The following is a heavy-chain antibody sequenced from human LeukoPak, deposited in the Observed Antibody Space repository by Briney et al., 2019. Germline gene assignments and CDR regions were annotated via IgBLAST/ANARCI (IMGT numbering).Heavy chain of an antibody. Sequence: ASQTLSLTCTVPGGSINSGGSYWSWLRQHPGKGLEWIVCIYYSWSSYYNPSLKSRVTLSLDTSKNQFSLKLSSVTAADTAVYYCARDNGDYRSIYYYMDVWGKGTTVTVSS. V-gene: IGHV4-31*03. J-gene: IGHJ6*03. CDR3: ARDNGDYRSIYYYMDV. D-gene: IGHD4-11*01. CDR1: GGSINSGGSY. CDR2: IYYSWSS.